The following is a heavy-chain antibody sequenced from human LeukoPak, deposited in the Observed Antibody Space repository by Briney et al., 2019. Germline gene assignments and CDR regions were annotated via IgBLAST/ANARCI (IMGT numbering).Heavy chain of an antibody. CDR2: IIPIFGTA. V-gene: IGHV1-69*13. Sequence: SVKVSCKASGGTFSSYAISCGRQAPGQGLEWIGGIIPIFGTANYAQKFQGRVTITADESTSTAYMELSSLRSEDTAVYYCARELPYDSSGYHPWYFDYWGQGTLVTVSS. J-gene: IGHJ4*02. CDR1: GGTFSSYA. D-gene: IGHD3-22*01. CDR3: ARELPYDSSGYHPWYFDY.